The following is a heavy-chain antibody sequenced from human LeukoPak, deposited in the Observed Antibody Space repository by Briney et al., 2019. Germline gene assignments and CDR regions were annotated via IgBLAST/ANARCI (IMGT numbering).Heavy chain of an antibody. V-gene: IGHV4-4*07. CDR3: ARSRFAYDRGDYYAENFQV. CDR1: GGFISTYY. D-gene: IGHD3-22*01. CDR2: IYTSGST. J-gene: IGHJ1*01. Sequence: SETLSLTCTVSGGFISTYYWNWIRQPAGKGLEWIGRIYTSGSTNYNPSLKSRLTMSIDTSKNQFSLKLSSVTAADTAVYYCARSRFAYDRGDYYAENFQVWGQGTLVTVSS.